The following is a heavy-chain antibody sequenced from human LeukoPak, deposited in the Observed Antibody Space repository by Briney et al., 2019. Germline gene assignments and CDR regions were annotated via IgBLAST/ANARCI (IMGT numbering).Heavy chain of an antibody. CDR1: GGSISSYY. CDR2: IYTGGST. Sequence: KPSETLSLTCTVSGGSISSYYWSWIRQPAGKGLEWIGRIYTGGSTNYNPSLKSRVTMSVDTSKNQFSLKLSSVTAADTAVYYCARPVYSSGFHFSHWYFDLWGRGTLVTVSS. V-gene: IGHV4-4*07. CDR3: ARPVYSSGFHFSHWYFDL. J-gene: IGHJ2*01. D-gene: IGHD6-19*01.